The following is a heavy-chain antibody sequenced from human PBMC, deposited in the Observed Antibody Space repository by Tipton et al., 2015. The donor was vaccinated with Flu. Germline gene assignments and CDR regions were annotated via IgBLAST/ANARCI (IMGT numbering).Heavy chain of an antibody. CDR1: GFTFSDYY. V-gene: IGHV3-11*04. CDR3: ASLTGDDY. J-gene: IGHJ4*02. Sequence: SLRLSCAASGFTFSDYYMSWVRQAPGKGLEWVSHISSSDSIINYADSVKGRFTTSRDNAKKSLYLQMSSLRAEDTAVYYCASLTGDDYWGQGTLVTVSS. D-gene: IGHD7-27*01. CDR2: ISSSDSII.